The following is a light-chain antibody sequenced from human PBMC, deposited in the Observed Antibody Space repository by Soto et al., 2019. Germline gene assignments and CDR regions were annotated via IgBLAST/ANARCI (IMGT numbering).Light chain of an antibody. V-gene: IGKV3-15*01. CDR3: QQYGTSPVT. Sequence: EIVMTQSPSTLSVPPGERATLSCRASQSVSSNLAWYQQKPGQAPRLLIYGASTRATGIPARFSGSGSGTEFTLTISSLQSEDFAVYYCQQYGTSPVTFGQGTKVDIK. J-gene: IGKJ1*01. CDR2: GAS. CDR1: QSVSSN.